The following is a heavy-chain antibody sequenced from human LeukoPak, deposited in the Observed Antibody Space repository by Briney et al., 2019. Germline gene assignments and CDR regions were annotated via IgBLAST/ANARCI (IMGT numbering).Heavy chain of an antibody. D-gene: IGHD5-12*01. Sequence: ASVKVSCKASGYTFTGYYMHWVRQAPGQGLEWMGWINPNSGGTNYAQKFQGRVTMTRDTSISTAYMELSRLRSDDTAVYYCARDEDKVATINDYWGQGTLVTVSS. CDR2: INPNSGGT. V-gene: IGHV1-2*02. CDR1: GYTFTGYY. CDR3: ARDEDKVATINDY. J-gene: IGHJ4*02.